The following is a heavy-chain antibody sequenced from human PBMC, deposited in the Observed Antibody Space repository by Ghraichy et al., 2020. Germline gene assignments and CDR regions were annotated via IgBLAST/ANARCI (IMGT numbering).Heavy chain of an antibody. Sequence: SQTLSLTCSVSGGSITAYYWSWIRQSTGNGLEWIGDIYYSGGTNYNPSLRSRVTILVDTSKNKFSLNLNSVTAADTAVYYCARGGRRYFGGDDAFDIWGQGAKVSVSS. CDR1: GGSITAYY. J-gene: IGHJ3*02. V-gene: IGHV4-59*01. CDR2: IYYSGGT. CDR3: ARGGRRYFGGDDAFDI. D-gene: IGHD3-9*01.